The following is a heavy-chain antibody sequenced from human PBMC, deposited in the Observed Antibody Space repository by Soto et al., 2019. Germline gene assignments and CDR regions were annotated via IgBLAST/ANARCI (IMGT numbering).Heavy chain of an antibody. CDR1: GFTFSSYG. CDR2: IWYDGSNK. D-gene: IGHD3-16*01. V-gene: IGHV3-33*01. Sequence: QVQLVESGGSVVQPGRSLRLSCAASGFTFSSYGMHWVRQAPGKGLEWVAVIWYDGSNKYYADSVKGRFTISRDNSKNTLYLQMNSLRAEDTAVYYCARNILEGAIDYWGQGTLVTVSS. CDR3: ARNILEGAIDY. J-gene: IGHJ4*02.